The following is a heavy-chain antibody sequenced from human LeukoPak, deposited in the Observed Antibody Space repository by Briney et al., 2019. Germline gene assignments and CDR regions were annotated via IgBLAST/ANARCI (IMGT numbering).Heavy chain of an antibody. CDR1: GFTFSSFE. V-gene: IGHV3-48*03. Sequence: GGSLRLSCAASGFTFSSFEMNWVRQAPGKGLEWVSYISISGSTIYYADSVKGRFTISRDNAKNSLYLQMNSLRAEDTAVYYCARDNDAVYYYYYYMDVWGKGTTVTVSS. CDR3: ARDNDAVYYYYYYMDV. J-gene: IGHJ6*03. D-gene: IGHD2-8*01. CDR2: ISISGSTI.